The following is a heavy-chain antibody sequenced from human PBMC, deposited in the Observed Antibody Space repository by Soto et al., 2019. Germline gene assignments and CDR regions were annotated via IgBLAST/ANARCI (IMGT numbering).Heavy chain of an antibody. Sequence: GASVKVSCKASRYTFTDYYVHWVRQSPGQGLEWMGWINANSGVTKLPQKFQGRVIMTRDTFISTVYMELSRLTSDDTAVYYCARAGLTTLELATIYWGQGTQVTVSS. CDR1: RYTFTDYY. V-gene: IGHV1-2*02. CDR3: ARAGLTTLELATIY. J-gene: IGHJ4*02. D-gene: IGHD5-12*01. CDR2: INANSGVT.